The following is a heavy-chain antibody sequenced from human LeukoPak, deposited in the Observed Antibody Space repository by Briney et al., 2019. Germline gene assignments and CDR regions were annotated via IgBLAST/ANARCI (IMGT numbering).Heavy chain of an antibody. CDR1: GFTFSSYA. J-gene: IGHJ4*02. Sequence: GGSLRLSCAASGFTFSSYAMSWVRQAPGKGLGWVSAISGSGGSTYYADSVKGRFTISRDNSKNTLYLQMNSLRAEDTAVHYCAQEGTDHYGSGSYYPPFDYWGQRTPVT. CDR2: ISGSGGST. V-gene: IGHV3-23*01. CDR3: AQEGTDHYGSGSYYPPFDY. D-gene: IGHD3-10*01.